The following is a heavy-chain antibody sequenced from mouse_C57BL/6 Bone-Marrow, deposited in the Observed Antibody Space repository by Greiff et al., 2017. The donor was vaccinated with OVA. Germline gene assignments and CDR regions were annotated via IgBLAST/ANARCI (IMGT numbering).Heavy chain of an antibody. J-gene: IGHJ1*03. V-gene: IGHV1-26*01. Sequence: VQLQQSGPELVKPGASVKISCKASGYTFTDYYMNWVKQSHGKSLEWIGDINPNNGGTSYNQKFKGKATLTVDKSSSTAYMELRSLTSEDSAVYYCARRRFYYDYDGWYFDVWGTGTTVTVSS. D-gene: IGHD2-4*01. CDR2: INPNNGGT. CDR1: GYTFTDYY. CDR3: ARRRFYYDYDGWYFDV.